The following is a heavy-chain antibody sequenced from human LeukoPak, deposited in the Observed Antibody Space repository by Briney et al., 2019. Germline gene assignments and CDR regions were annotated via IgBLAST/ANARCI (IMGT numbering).Heavy chain of an antibody. CDR2: ISGSGGST. CDR1: GFTFSSYG. Sequence: GGSLRLSCAASGFTFSSYGMSWVRQAPGKGLEWVSAISGSGGSTYYADSVKGRFTISRDNSKNTLYLQMNSLRAEDTAVYYFAKDLVAYYDILTGSMETGFDYWGQGTLVTVSS. V-gene: IGHV3-23*01. J-gene: IGHJ4*02. CDR3: AKDLVAYYDILTGSMETGFDY. D-gene: IGHD3-9*01.